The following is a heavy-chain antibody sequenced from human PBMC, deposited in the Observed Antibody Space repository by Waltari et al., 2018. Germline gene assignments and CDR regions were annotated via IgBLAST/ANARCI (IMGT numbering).Heavy chain of an antibody. Sequence: EVQLVESGGGLVQPGRSLRLSCTASGFTFGDYAMSWFRQAPGKGLEWVGFIRSKAYVGTTEYAASVKGRFTISRDDSKSIAYLQMNSLKTEDTAVYYCTRDEGGACTGGVCGWFDPWGQGTLVTVSS. J-gene: IGHJ5*02. V-gene: IGHV3-49*03. CDR3: TRDEGGACTGGVCGWFDP. CDR1: GFTFGDYA. CDR2: IRSKAYVGTT. D-gene: IGHD2-8*02.